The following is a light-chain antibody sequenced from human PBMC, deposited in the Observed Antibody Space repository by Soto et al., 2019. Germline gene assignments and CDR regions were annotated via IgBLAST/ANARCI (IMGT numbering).Light chain of an antibody. V-gene: IGLV2-23*01. Sequence: QSALTQPASVSGSPGQSITISCTGTSSDVGSYNLVSWYQQHPGKAPKLMIYEGSKWPSGVSNRFSGSKSGNTASLTISGRQAEDEADYYCCSYAGSSTYVFGTGTKLTVL. CDR2: EGS. CDR3: CSYAGSSTYV. J-gene: IGLJ1*01. CDR1: SSDVGSYNL.